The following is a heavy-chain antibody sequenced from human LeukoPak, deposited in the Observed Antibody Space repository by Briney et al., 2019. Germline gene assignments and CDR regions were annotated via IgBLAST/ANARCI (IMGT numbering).Heavy chain of an antibody. J-gene: IGHJ4*02. D-gene: IGHD7-27*01. Sequence: GGSLRLSCAASGFTFSSYGMHWVRQGPGKGLEWVAVISYDGSNKYYADSVKGRFTISRDNSKNTLYLQMNSLRAEDTAVYYCARDIHWAFDYWGQGTLVTVSS. CDR1: GFTFSSYG. CDR2: ISYDGSNK. V-gene: IGHV3-30*03. CDR3: ARDIHWAFDY.